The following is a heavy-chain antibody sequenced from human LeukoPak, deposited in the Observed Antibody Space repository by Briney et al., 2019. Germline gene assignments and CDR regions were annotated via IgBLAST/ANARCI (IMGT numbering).Heavy chain of an antibody. V-gene: IGHV3-23*01. D-gene: IGHD3-22*01. CDR1: GFTFSSYA. Sequence: GGSLRLSCAASGFTFSSYAMSWVRQAPGKGLERVSAISGSGGSTYYADSVKGRFTISRDNSKNTLYLQMNSLRAEDTAVYYCAKVPRYYYDSSGYYLPPFFDYWGQGTLVTVSS. CDR3: AKVPRYYYDSSGYYLPPFFDY. CDR2: ISGSGGST. J-gene: IGHJ4*02.